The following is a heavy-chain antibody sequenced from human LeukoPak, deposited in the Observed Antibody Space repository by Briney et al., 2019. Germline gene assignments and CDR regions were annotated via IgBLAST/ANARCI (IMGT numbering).Heavy chain of an antibody. D-gene: IGHD5-18*01. J-gene: IGHJ6*03. CDR3: AKGGPWIHDYYYYMDV. V-gene: IGHV3-23*01. Sequence: GGSLRLSCAASGFTFSSYGMSWARQAPGKGLEWVSAIVPSGVSTYYADSVKGRFAISRDNSKNTLYLQMNSLRAEDTAVYYCAKGGPWIHDYYYYMDVWGKGTTVTVSS. CDR2: IVPSGVST. CDR1: GFTFSSYG.